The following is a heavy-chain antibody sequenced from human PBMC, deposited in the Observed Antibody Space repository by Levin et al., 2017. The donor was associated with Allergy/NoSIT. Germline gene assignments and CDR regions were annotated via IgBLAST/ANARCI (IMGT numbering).Heavy chain of an antibody. J-gene: IGHJ4*02. CDR3: ATISREGTTAEADY. D-gene: IGHD1-7*01. Sequence: LSLTCAASGLTLSDHGMHWVRQAPGKGLEWVAFTSYDGSTEAYADSVKGRFTISRDNSKNTLYLQMNSLRAEDTAVYYCATISREGTTAEADYWGQGTLVTVSS. CDR2: TSYDGSTE. CDR1: GLTLSDHG. V-gene: IGHV3-33*05.